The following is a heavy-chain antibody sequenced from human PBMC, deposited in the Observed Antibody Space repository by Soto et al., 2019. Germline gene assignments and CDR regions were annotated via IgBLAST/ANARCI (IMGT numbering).Heavy chain of an antibody. J-gene: IGHJ6*02. CDR1: GYTFTGYY. CDR2: INPNSGGT. CDR3: ARVSHYYGSGSREYYGMDD. V-gene: IGHV1-2*02. Sequence: QVQLVQSGAEVKKPGASVKVSCKASGYTFTGYYMHWVRQAPGQGLEWMGWINPNSGGTNYAQKFQGRVTMTRDTSISTAYMELSRLRSDDTAVYYCARVSHYYGSGSREYYGMDDWGQGTTVTVSS. D-gene: IGHD3-10*01.